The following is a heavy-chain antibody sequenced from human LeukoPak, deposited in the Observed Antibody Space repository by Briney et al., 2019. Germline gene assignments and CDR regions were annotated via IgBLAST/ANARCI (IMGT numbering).Heavy chain of an antibody. CDR1: GYTFTGYY. CDR2: LNPNTLVT. D-gene: IGHD2-15*01. CDR3: AREDGGRDGMDV. J-gene: IGHJ6*02. Sequence: ASVKVSCKASGYTFTGYYMHWVRQAPGQGLEWMGWLNPNTLVTNYAQHFQGRVSMTWDTSISTGYMDLHSLTSDDTAVYYCAREDGGRDGMDVWGQGTTVTVSS. V-gene: IGHV1-2*02.